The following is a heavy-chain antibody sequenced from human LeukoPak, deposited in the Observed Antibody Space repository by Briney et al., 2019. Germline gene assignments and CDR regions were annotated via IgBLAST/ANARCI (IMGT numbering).Heavy chain of an antibody. V-gene: IGHV3-33*06. D-gene: IGHD4-11*01. J-gene: IGHJ4*02. CDR3: AKDAQRGFDYSNSLEY. CDR1: QFRFPFSHYG. Sequence: WGSLRLSCVASQFRFPFSHYGMHWVRQAPGRGLEWVAVIWSDGTNQYYADSVRGRFTISRDNSQNTVYLQMNSLRVEDTAVYFCAKDAQRGFDYSNSLEYWGQGTLVTVSS. CDR2: IWSDGTNQ.